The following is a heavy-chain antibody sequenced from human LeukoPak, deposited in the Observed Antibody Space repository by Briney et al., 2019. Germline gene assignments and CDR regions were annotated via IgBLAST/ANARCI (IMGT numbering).Heavy chain of an antibody. D-gene: IGHD4-11*01. Sequence: ASVKVSCKASGYTFTSYGISWVRQAPGQGLEWMGWISAYNGNTNYAQKLQGRVTMTTDTSTSTAYMELRSLRSDDTAVYYCASGRYSKYYYYGMDAWGQGTTVTVSS. CDR1: GYTFTSYG. CDR2: ISAYNGNT. CDR3: ASGRYSKYYYYGMDA. J-gene: IGHJ6*02. V-gene: IGHV1-18*01.